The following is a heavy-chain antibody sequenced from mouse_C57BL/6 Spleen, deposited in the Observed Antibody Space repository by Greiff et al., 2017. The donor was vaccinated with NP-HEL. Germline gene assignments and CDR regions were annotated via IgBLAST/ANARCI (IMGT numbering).Heavy chain of an antibody. CDR1: GFNIKDDY. CDR3: TTLNNHSRLGDY. V-gene: IGHV14-4*01. D-gene: IGHD1-1*01. CDR2: IDPENGDT. Sequence: EVQLQQSGAELVRPGASVKLSCTASGFNIKDDYMHWVKQRPEQGLEWIGWIDPENGDTEYASKFQGKATITADTSSNTAYLQLSSLTSEDTAVYYCTTLNNHSRLGDYWGQGTSVTVSS. J-gene: IGHJ4*01.